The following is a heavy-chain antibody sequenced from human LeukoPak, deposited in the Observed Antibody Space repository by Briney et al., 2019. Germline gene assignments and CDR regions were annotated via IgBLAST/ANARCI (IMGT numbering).Heavy chain of an antibody. CDR2: LYTGGGT. J-gene: IGHJ4*02. D-gene: IGHD1-1*01. V-gene: IGHV3-53*01. CDR3: ARGGVNYWNPRY. CDR1: GFTVSSHY. Sequence: QAGGSLRLSCVASGFTVSSHYMSWVRQAPGKGLERVSLLYTGGGTYYADSVEGRFTISRDDSKNTVYLHMNTVRAEDTAMYYCARGGVNYWNPRYWGQGTLVTVSS.